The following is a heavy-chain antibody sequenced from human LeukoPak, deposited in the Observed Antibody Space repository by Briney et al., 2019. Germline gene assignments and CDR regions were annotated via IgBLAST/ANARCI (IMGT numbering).Heavy chain of an antibody. CDR2: ISYDGSNK. V-gene: IGHV3-30*04. J-gene: IGHJ4*02. CDR1: GFTFSSYA. Sequence: PGRSLRLSCAASGFTFSSYAMHWVRQAPGKGLEWVAVISYDGSNKYYADSVKGRFTISRDNSKNTLYLQMNSLRAEDTAVYYCAGDKVDDNFDYWGQGTLVTVSS. D-gene: IGHD1-1*01. CDR3: AGDKVDDNFDY.